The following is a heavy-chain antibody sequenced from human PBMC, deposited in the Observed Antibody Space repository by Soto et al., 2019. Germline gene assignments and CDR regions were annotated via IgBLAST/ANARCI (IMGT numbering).Heavy chain of an antibody. CDR2: IYATGTT. V-gene: IGHV4-4*07. CDR1: GASISGFY. J-gene: IGHJ5*02. D-gene: IGHD1-1*01. Sequence: SETLSLTCTVSGASISGFYWSWIRKSAGKGLEWIGRIYATGTTDYNPSLKSRVMMSVDTYKKQFSLKLRSVTAADTAVYYCVRDGTKTLRDWFDPWGQGISVTVSS. CDR3: VRDGTKTLRDWFDP.